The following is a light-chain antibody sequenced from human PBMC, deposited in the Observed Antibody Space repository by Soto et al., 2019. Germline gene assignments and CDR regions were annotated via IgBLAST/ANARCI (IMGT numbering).Light chain of an antibody. Sequence: EIVLRQSPGTLSLSPGARATLSCRASRSVNNYLAWYQQRPGQAPRLLIYDASNRATGIPPRFSGSGSGTDFTLTIRSLEPEDSAVYYCQQRGNWPWLTVGGGTRVEIK. V-gene: IGKV3-11*01. CDR1: RSVNNY. CDR2: DAS. CDR3: QQRGNWPWLT. J-gene: IGKJ4*01.